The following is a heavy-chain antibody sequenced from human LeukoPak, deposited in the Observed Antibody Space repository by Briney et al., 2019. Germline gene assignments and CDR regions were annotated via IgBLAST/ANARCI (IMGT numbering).Heavy chain of an antibody. J-gene: IGHJ5*02. V-gene: IGHV4-34*01. CDR1: GGSFSGYY. CDR3: ARSIVGANWFAP. Sequence: SETLSLTCAVYGGSFSGYYWSWIRQPPAKGLEWIGEINHSGSTNYKPSLKSRVTLSVDTSKNQFSLKLSSVTAAATAVNSCARSIVGANWFAPWGQRTLVTVSS. D-gene: IGHD1-26*01. CDR2: INHSGST.